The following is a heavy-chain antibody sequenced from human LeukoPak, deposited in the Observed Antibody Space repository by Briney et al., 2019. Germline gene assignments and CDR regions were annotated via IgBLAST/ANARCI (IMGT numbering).Heavy chain of an antibody. D-gene: IGHD4-17*01. CDR3: ARLWQPNYGDCLDH. CDR2: ISWNSGSI. V-gene: IGHV3-9*01. Sequence: GGSLRLSCAASGFTFDDHAMHWVRQAPGKGLEWVSGISWNSGSIGYADSVKGRFTISRDNAKNSLYLQMNSLRAEDTAVYYCARLWQPNYGDCLDHWGQGTLVTVTS. J-gene: IGHJ4*02. CDR1: GFTFDDHA.